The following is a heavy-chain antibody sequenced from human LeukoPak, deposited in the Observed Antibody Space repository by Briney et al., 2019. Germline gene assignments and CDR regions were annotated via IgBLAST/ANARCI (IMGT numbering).Heavy chain of an antibody. CDR2: ISYDGSNK. V-gene: IGHV3-30-3*01. J-gene: IGHJ4*02. CDR3: ARASGYYVAGDFDY. Sequence: PGGSLRLSCAASGFTFSSYAMHWVRQAPGKGLEWVAVISYDGSNKYYADSVKGRFTISRDNSKNTLYLQMNSLRAEDTAVYYCARASGYYVAGDFDYWGQGTLVIVSS. CDR1: GFTFSSYA. D-gene: IGHD3-10*02.